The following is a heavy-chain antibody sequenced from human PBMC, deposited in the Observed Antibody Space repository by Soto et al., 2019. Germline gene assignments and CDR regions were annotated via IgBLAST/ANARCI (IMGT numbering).Heavy chain of an antibody. CDR2: IRSSSSTI. Sequence: SLGISCAACRVTFCISAVDGVRQAPGKGLEWVSYIRSSSSTIYYADSVKGRFTISRDNAKNSLYLQMNSLRDEDTAVYYCARAGRSSSWYSNFDYWGQGTLVTVSS. V-gene: IGHV3-48*02. CDR3: ARAGRSSSWYSNFDY. J-gene: IGHJ4*02. D-gene: IGHD6-13*01. CDR1: RVTFCISA.